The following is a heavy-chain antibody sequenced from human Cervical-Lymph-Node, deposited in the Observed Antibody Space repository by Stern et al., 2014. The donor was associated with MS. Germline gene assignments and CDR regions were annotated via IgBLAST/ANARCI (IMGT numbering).Heavy chain of an antibody. CDR1: GFTFSSYA. J-gene: IGHJ4*02. CDR3: AKDHAGRSGWYGDFDY. CDR2: ISGSSGKT. V-gene: IGHV3-23*04. D-gene: IGHD6-19*01. Sequence: EMQLVESGGGLVQPGGSLRLSCAASGFTFSSYAMSWVRQAPGKGLEWVSTISGSSGKTFFADSVKGRFTISRDNSKNTLFLQMNSLRDEDTAIYYCAKDHAGRSGWYGDFDYWGQGTLVTVSS.